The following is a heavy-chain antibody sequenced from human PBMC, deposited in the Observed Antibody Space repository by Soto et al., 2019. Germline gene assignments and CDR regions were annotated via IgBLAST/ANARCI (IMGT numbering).Heavy chain of an antibody. J-gene: IGHJ5*02. D-gene: IGHD3-10*01. CDR2: ISAYNGNT. CDR3: ARAGLPHTSGGSGSQPYSWFEP. V-gene: IGHV1-18*01. Sequence: EKVASKISWYTFTSCGISWVRETPGQGLGWMGWISAYNGNTNYAQNRQGRVTMTTDTSTSTAYMELRSLRSDDTAVYYCARAGLPHTSGGSGSQPYSWFEPWGQATLVGVS. CDR1: WYTFTSCG.